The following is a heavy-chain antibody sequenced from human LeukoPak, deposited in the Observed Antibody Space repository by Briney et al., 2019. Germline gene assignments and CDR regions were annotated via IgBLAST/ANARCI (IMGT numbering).Heavy chain of an antibody. CDR3: AREGDILTGSPLDY. CDR2: ISYDGSNK. J-gene: IGHJ4*02. Sequence: PGRSLRLSCAASGFTFSSYAMHWVRQAPGKGLECVAVISYDGSNKYYADSVKGRFTISRDNSKNTLYLQMNSLRAEDTAVYYCAREGDILTGSPLDYWGQGTLVTVSS. D-gene: IGHD3-9*01. CDR1: GFTFSSYA. V-gene: IGHV3-30-3*01.